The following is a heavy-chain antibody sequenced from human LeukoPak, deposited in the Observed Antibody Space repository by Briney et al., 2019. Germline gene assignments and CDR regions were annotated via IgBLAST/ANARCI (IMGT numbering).Heavy chain of an antibody. CDR3: ARVSHRVHWYFDL. CDR1: GGSVSGHY. Sequence: SETLSLTCGVYGGSVSGHYWSWIRQPPGKGLEWIGDINHSGVTTQNPSLKSRVTISIDTAKNQFSLKLSSVSAADTSFYYCARVSHRVHWYFDLWGRGTLVTVSS. V-gene: IGHV4-34*01. D-gene: IGHD3-16*02. CDR2: INHSGVT. J-gene: IGHJ2*01.